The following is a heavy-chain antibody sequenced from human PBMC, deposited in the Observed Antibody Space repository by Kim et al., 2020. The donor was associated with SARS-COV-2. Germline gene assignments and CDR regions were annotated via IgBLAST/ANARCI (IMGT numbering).Heavy chain of an antibody. V-gene: IGHV4-31*02. CDR3: ARAEAAAGSFDY. CDR2: T. D-gene: IGHD6-25*01. Sequence: TYYNPSLKSRLTRSVDTSENQSSLKLSSVTAADTAMYYCARAEAAAGSFDYWGQGTLVTVSS. J-gene: IGHJ4*02.